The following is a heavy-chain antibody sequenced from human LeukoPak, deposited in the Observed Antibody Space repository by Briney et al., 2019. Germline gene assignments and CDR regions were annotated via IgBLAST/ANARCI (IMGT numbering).Heavy chain of an antibody. CDR3: ARRAGAYSHPYDY. D-gene: IGHD4/OR15-4a*01. CDR1: GFTVSSNS. J-gene: IGHJ4*02. Sequence: GGSLRLSCTVSGFTVSSNSMSWVRQAPGKGLEWVSFYSDNTHYSDSVKGRFTISRDNSKNTLYLQMNSLRAEDTAVYYCARRAGAYSHPYDYWGQGTLVTVSS. V-gene: IGHV3-53*01. CDR2: YSDNT.